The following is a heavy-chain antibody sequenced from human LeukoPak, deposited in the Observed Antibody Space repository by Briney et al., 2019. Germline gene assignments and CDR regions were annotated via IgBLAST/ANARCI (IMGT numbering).Heavy chain of an antibody. D-gene: IGHD3-22*01. CDR1: GFTFDDYA. Sequence: GRSLRLSCAASGFTFDDYAMHWVRQAPGKGLEWVSGISWNSGSIGYADSVKGRFTISRDNSKNTPYLQMNSLRAEDTAVYYCARDRITIMLVAPYYHYDGMDVWGQGTTVSVSS. V-gene: IGHV3-9*01. J-gene: IGHJ6*02. CDR2: ISWNSGSI. CDR3: ARDRITIMLVAPYYHYDGMDV.